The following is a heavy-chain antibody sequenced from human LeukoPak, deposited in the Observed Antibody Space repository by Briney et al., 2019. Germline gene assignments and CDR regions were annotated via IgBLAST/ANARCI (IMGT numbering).Heavy chain of an antibody. CDR3: ARGYCSSTGCYTGVDY. D-gene: IGHD2-2*02. Sequence: SETLSLTCAVYGGSFSGYYWSWIRQPPGKGLEWIGEINHSGSTNYNPSLKSRVTISVDTSKNQFSLKLSSVTAADTAVYYCARGYCSSTGCYTGVDYWGQGTLVTVSS. V-gene: IGHV4-34*01. CDR2: INHSGST. J-gene: IGHJ4*02. CDR1: GGSFSGYY.